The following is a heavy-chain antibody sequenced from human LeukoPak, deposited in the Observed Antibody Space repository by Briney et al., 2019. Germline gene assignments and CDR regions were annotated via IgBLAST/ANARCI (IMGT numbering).Heavy chain of an antibody. Sequence: SETLSLTCTVSGGSISSSSYYWGWIRQPPGKGLEWIGSIYYSGSTYYNPSLKSRVTISVDTSKNQFSLKPSSVTAADTAVYYCARHYYDGSGYYYPVDYWGQGTLVTVSS. J-gene: IGHJ4*02. D-gene: IGHD3-22*01. CDR2: IYYSGST. CDR3: ARHYYDGSGYYYPVDY. CDR1: GGSISSSSYY. V-gene: IGHV4-39*01.